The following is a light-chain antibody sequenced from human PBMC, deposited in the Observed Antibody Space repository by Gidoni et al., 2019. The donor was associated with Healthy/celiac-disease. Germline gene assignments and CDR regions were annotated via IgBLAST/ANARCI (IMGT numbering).Light chain of an antibody. CDR1: QSVSSN. J-gene: IGKJ3*01. CDR2: GAS. Sequence: EIVMTQSPATLSVSPGERATLSCRASQSVSSNLAWYQQQPGQAPRLLIYGASTRATAIPARFSGSGSGTEFTLTISSLQSEDFAVYYCQQYNNWPPITFGPGTKVDIK. CDR3: QQYNNWPPIT. V-gene: IGKV3-15*01.